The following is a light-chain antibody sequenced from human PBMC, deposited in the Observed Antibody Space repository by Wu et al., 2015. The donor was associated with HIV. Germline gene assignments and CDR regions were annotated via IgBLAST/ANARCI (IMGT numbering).Light chain of an antibody. V-gene: IGKV3-20*01. CDR3: HQYGSSPQT. Sequence: TYLGTGTRQKPGQAPTASSFMVFQQGTGIPDRFSGSGSGTDFTLTISRLEPEDFAVYYCHQYGSSPQTFGQGTKVE. J-gene: IGKJ1*01. CDR2: VF. CDR1: TY.